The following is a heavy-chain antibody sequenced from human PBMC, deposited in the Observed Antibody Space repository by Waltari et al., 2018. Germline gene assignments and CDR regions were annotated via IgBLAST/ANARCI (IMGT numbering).Heavy chain of an antibody. J-gene: IGHJ4*02. V-gene: IGHV3-48*03. Sequence: EVHLVESGGRLVQPGGSLRLSCAASGFTFNTYEMNWVRQAPGKGLEWVSYMSISGSTIYYANSVKGRVTISRDNAKNSLYLQMNSLRAEDTAVYYCFGVSSDYYYAEDWGQGTLVTVSS. CDR3: FGVSSDYYYAED. CDR2: MSISGSTI. D-gene: IGHD3-22*01. CDR1: GFTFNTYE.